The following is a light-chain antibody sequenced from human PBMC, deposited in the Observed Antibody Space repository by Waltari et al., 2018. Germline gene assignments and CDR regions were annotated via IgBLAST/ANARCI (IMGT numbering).Light chain of an antibody. Sequence: QSVLTQPPAASGTPGQRVIVSCSGSSSDIGGNPVNWYQHRPGLAPKLLIYANDQRPSGVPDRFSGSKSDTSASLAISGLQSDDEADYYCSIWTDSLNGWVFGGGTKLTVL. J-gene: IGLJ3*02. CDR2: AND. CDR3: SIWTDSLNGWV. CDR1: SSDIGGNP. V-gene: IGLV1-44*01.